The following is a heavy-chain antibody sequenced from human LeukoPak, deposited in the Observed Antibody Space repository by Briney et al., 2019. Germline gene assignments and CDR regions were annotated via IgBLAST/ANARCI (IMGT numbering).Heavy chain of an antibody. V-gene: IGHV4-34*01. D-gene: IGHD3-16*02. Sequence: SETLSLTCAVYGGSFSGYYWSWIRQPPGKGLEWIGSIYYSGSTYYNPSLKSRVTISVDTSKNQFSLKLSSVTAADTAVYYCARGLRLGELSLGIENWFDPWGQGTLVTVSS. CDR3: ARGLRLGELSLGIENWFDP. CDR1: GGSFSGYY. J-gene: IGHJ5*02. CDR2: IYYSGST.